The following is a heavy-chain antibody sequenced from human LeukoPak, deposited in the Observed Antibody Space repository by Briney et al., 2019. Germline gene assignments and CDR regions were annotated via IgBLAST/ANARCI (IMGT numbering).Heavy chain of an antibody. CDR2: IHHNGFI. V-gene: IGHV4-59*08. CDR1: GDSITYY. CDR3: ARRGTQRKGWNWLDP. Sequence: SETLSLTCTVFGDSITYYWNWIRQSPAKGLEWIGYIHHNGFINYNLSLKSRVTISLDRSRNQFSLKMTSVTAADTAVYYCARRGTQRKGWNWLDPWGQGILVTVSS. J-gene: IGHJ5*02. D-gene: IGHD3-16*01.